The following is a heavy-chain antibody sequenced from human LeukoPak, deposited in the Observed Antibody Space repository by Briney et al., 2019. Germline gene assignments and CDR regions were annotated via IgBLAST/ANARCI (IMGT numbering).Heavy chain of an antibody. Sequence: ASVKVSCKASGGTFSSYAISWVRQAPGQGLEWMGGIIPIFGTANYAQKFQGRVTITADEPTSTAYMELSSLRSEDTAVYYCAKGFYSSSTPLSPYYYYMDVWGKGTTVTVSS. J-gene: IGHJ6*03. CDR2: IIPIFGTA. V-gene: IGHV1-69*13. D-gene: IGHD6-6*01. CDR3: AKGFYSSSTPLSPYYYYMDV. CDR1: GGTFSSYA.